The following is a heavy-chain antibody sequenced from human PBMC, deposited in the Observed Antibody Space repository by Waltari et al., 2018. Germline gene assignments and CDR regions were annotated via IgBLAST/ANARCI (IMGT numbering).Heavy chain of an antibody. CDR1: GYTFTDFY. V-gene: IGHV1-2*06. CDR2: INPNTGAT. CDR3: AGDGISVAGPWNWFDP. D-gene: IGHD6-19*01. J-gene: IGHJ5*02. Sequence: QVQLLQSGAEVRKPGASVRVSCKASGYTFTDFYIHCLRQAPGQGPEWMGQINPNTGATTYAQKLMGRVSLSTATSISTAYIEPSGLRSDDSAVYYCAGDGISVAGPWNWFDPWGQGTLVTVSS.